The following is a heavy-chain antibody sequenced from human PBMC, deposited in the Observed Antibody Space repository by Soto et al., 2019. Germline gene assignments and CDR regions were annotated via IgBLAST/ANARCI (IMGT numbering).Heavy chain of an antibody. CDR1: GYTFTSYG. CDR3: ARELFSSGWPYDAFDI. CDR2: ISAYNGNT. Sequence: GASVKVSCKASGYTFTSYGISWVRQAPGQGLEWMGWISAYNGNTNYAQKRQGRVTMTTDTSTSTAYMELRSLRSDDTAVYYCARELFSSGWPYDAFDIWGQGTMVTVSS. D-gene: IGHD6-19*01. V-gene: IGHV1-18*01. J-gene: IGHJ3*02.